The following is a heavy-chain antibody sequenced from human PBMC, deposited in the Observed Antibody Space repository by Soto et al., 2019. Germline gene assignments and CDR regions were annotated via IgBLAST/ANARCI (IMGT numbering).Heavy chain of an antibody. CDR1: GFTFNSYS. Sequence: EVQLVESGGGLVQPGGSLRLSCAASGFTFNSYSMNWVRQAPGKGLEWVSYISSSSSTIYYADSVKGRFTISRDNAKNSLYLQMNSLRAEDTAVYYCARDKGRSPLDYWGQGTLVTVSS. V-gene: IGHV3-48*01. D-gene: IGHD2-15*01. CDR3: ARDKGRSPLDY. CDR2: ISSSSSTI. J-gene: IGHJ4*02.